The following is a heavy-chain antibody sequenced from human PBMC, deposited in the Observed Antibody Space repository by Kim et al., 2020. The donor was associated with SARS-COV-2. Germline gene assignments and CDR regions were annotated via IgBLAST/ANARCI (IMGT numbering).Heavy chain of an antibody. D-gene: IGHD2-21*02. CDR2: IWYDGSNK. V-gene: IGHV3-33*01. CDR1: GFTFSSYG. CDR3: ARDPHYCGGDCYSGWFDP. J-gene: IGHJ5*02. Sequence: GGSLRLSCAASGFTFSSYGMHWVRQAPGKGLEWVAVIWYDGSNKYYADSVKGRFTISRDNSKNTLYLQMNSLRAEDTAVYYCARDPHYCGGDCYSGWFDPWGQGTLVTVSS.